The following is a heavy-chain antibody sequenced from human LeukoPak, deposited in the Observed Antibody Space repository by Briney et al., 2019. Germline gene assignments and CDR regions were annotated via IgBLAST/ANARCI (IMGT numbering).Heavy chain of an antibody. Sequence: GGPLRLSCAASRFTFDDYAMHWVRQVPGKGLEWVSLISGDGDSTYYADSVKGRFTISRDNSKNSLYLQMNSLRNEDTALYYCARGYSYGHYWGQGTLVTVSS. J-gene: IGHJ4*02. CDR3: ARGYSYGHY. D-gene: IGHD5-18*01. V-gene: IGHV3-43*02. CDR2: ISGDGDST. CDR1: RFTFDDYA.